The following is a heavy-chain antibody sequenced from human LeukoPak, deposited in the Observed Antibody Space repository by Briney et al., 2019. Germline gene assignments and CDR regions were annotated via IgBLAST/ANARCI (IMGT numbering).Heavy chain of an antibody. CDR1: GFTFSSYA. CDR3: AKGGPGYCSSPSGYHYYYYGMDV. CDR2: ISGSGGST. V-gene: IGHV3-23*01. D-gene: IGHD2-2*01. Sequence: GGSLRLSCAASGFTFSSYAMSWVRQAPGKGLEWVSAISGSGGSTYYADSVKGRVTISRDNSKNTLYLQMNSRRAEDTAVYYCAKGGPGYCSSPSGYHYYYYGMDVWGKGTTVTVSS. J-gene: IGHJ6*04.